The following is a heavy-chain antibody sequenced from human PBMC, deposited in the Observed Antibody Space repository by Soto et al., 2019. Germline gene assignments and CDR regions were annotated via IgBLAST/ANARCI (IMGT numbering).Heavy chain of an antibody. J-gene: IGHJ4*02. Sequence: SETLSLTCAVSGDSISSSSWWTWVRQPPGKGLEWIGDIYHMGSTNYNPSLKSRVTISVDKSKNQFSLKLISVTAADTAVYYCARTGVEINSPPDWGYFYYWGQGILVTVSS. V-gene: IGHV4-4*02. CDR1: GDSISSSSW. D-gene: IGHD2-21*01. CDR3: ARTGVEINSPPDWGYFYY. CDR2: IYHMGST.